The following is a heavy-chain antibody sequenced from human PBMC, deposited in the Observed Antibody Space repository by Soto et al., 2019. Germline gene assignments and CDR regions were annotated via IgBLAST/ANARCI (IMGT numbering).Heavy chain of an antibody. J-gene: IGHJ3*02. CDR2: ISSSGSTI. V-gene: IGHV3-48*03. D-gene: IGHD3-22*01. Sequence: GGSLRLSCAASGFTFSSYEMNWVRQAPGKGLEWVSYISSSGSTIYYADSVKGRFTISRDNAKNSLYMQMNSLRAEDTAVYYCATYYYDSSGYYHDAFDIWGQGTMVTVSS. CDR1: GFTFSSYE. CDR3: ATYYYDSSGYYHDAFDI.